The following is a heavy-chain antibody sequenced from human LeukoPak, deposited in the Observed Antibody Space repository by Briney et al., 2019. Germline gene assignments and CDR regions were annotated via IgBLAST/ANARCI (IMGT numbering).Heavy chain of an antibody. V-gene: IGHV1-8*01. J-gene: IGHJ4*02. CDR3: ARAGDGIQQLANIDY. CDR2: MNPNSGNT. Sequence: RWASVKVSCKASGYTFTSYDITWVRQATGQGLEWMGWMNPNSGNTGYAQKFQSRVTITGNTSTSTAYMELSSLRSEDTAVYYCARAGDGIQQLANIDYWGQGTLVTVSS. D-gene: IGHD6-13*01. CDR1: GYTFTSYD.